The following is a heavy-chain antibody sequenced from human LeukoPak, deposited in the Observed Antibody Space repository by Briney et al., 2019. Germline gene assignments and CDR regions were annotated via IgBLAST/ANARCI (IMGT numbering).Heavy chain of an antibody. CDR2: FDPEDGET. CDR3: ATDKGNDILTGYPHY. V-gene: IGHV1-24*01. CDR1: GYTLTELS. D-gene: IGHD3-9*01. Sequence: ASVKVSCKVSGYTLTELSMHWVRQAPGKGLEWMGGFDPEDGETIYAQKFQGRVTMTEDTSTDTAYMELSSLRSEDTAVYYCATDKGNDILTGYPHYWGQGTLVTVSS. J-gene: IGHJ4*02.